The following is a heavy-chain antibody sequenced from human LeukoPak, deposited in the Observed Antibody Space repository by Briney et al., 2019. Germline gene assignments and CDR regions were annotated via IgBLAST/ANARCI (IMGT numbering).Heavy chain of an antibody. V-gene: IGHV1-69*04. D-gene: IGHD6-19*01. CDR3: ARVQWLAPQYYFDY. CDR1: GGTFRSYA. CDR2: IIPILGVA. J-gene: IGHJ4*02. Sequence: ASVKVSCKASGGTFRSYAISWVRQAPGQGLEWMGRIIPILGVANYAQKFQGRVTISADKSTSTAYMELSSLRSEDTAVYYCARVQWLAPQYYFDYWGQGTLVTVSS.